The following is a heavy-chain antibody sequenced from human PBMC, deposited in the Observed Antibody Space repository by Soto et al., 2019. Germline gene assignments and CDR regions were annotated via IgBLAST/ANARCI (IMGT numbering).Heavy chain of an antibody. CDR3: ARGPYCSGGNCYRSFDY. CDR2: IYYSGST. D-gene: IGHD2-15*01. V-gene: IGHV4-31*03. Sequence: TSETLSLTCTVSGGSISSGGYYWSWIRQHPGKGLEWIGYIYYSGSTNYNPSLKSRVTISVDTSKNQSSLNLSSVTAADTAVYYCARGPYCSGGNCYRSFDYWGQGTLVTVSS. J-gene: IGHJ4*02. CDR1: GGSISSGGYY.